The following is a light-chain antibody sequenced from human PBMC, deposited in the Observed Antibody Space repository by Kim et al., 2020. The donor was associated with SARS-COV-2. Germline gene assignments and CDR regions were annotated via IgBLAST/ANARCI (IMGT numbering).Light chain of an antibody. Sequence: SYELTQPPSVSVSPGQTATIPCSRDRLGNKYACWYQQKPGQSPVLVLYQDTKRPSGIPERFSGSNSGNTATLTISGTQAMDEADYYCQAWDTTTVVFGGGTQLTVL. J-gene: IGLJ2*01. CDR1: RLGNKY. CDR3: QAWDTTTVV. CDR2: QDT. V-gene: IGLV3-1*01.